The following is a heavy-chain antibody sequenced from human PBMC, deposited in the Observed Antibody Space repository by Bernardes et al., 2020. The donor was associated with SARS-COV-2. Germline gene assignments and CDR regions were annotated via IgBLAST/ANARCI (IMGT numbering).Heavy chain of an antibody. V-gene: IGHV3-11*01. J-gene: IGHJ6*02. Sequence: GGSLRLSCAASGFTFSDYYMSWIRQAPGKGLEWVSYISSSGSTIYYADSVKGRFTISRDNAKNSLYLQMNSLRAEDTAVYYCARDMRIVVVPAATAYYYYGMDVWGQGTTVTVSS. D-gene: IGHD2-2*01. CDR3: ARDMRIVVVPAATAYYYYGMDV. CDR1: GFTFSDYY. CDR2: ISSSGSTI.